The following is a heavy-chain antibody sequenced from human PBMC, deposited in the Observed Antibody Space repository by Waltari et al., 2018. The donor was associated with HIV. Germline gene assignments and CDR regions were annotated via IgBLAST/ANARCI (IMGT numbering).Heavy chain of an antibody. CDR3: ARSGLTTHYGMDV. CDR1: GGSFSGYY. D-gene: IGHD4-17*01. CDR2: SNHSGST. V-gene: IGHV4-34*01. J-gene: IGHJ6*02. Sequence: QVQLQQWGAGLLKPSETLSLTCAVYGGSFSGYYWSWIRQPPGKGLEWIGESNHSGSTNYNPSLKSRVTISVDTSKNQFSLKLSSVTAADTAVYYCARSGLTTHYGMDVWGQGTTVTVSS.